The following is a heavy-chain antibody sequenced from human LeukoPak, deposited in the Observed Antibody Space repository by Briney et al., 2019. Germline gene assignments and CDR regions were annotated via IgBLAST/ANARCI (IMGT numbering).Heavy chain of an antibody. CDR3: AKVKWKLIGYFDY. D-gene: IGHD1-20*01. CDR2: IWYDGSNK. J-gene: IGHJ4*02. V-gene: IGHV3-33*06. CDR1: GFTFSSYG. Sequence: PGGSPRLSCAASGFTFSSYGMHWVRQAPGKGLEWVAVIWYDGSNKYYADSVKGRFTNSRDDSKNTLFLQMNSLRAEDTAVYFCAKVKWKLIGYFDYWGQGTLVTVSS.